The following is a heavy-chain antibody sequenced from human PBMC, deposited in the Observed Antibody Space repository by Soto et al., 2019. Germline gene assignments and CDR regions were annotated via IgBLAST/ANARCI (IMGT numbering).Heavy chain of an antibody. CDR1: GLSFDSSG. J-gene: IGHJ5*02. CDR3: ARVPSIAVAGTEWFDP. V-gene: IGHV1-18*01. Sequence: GAPAEASWKASGLSFDSSGSWWVRQAPGQGLEWMGWISAYNGNTNYAQKLQGRVTMTTDTSTSTAYMELRSLRSDDTAVYYCARVPSIAVAGTEWFDPWGQGTLVTVSS. CDR2: ISAYNGNT. D-gene: IGHD6-19*01.